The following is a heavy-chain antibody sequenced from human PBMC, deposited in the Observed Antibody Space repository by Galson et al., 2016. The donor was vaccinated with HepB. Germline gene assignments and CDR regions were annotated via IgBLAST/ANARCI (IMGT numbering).Heavy chain of an antibody. J-gene: IGHJ5*02. V-gene: IGHV4-39*01. CDR1: GGSIISSSSYF. D-gene: IGHD5-24*01. CDR2: IYYSGST. Sequence: ETLSLTCTVSGGSIISSSSYFWGWIRQPPGKGLEWVGSIYYSGSTYYNPSLKSRLTISVDTSKNQFSLKLRSVTAADTAVYFCASLRDGYNLNHWGQGTLVTVSS. CDR3: ASLRDGYNLNH.